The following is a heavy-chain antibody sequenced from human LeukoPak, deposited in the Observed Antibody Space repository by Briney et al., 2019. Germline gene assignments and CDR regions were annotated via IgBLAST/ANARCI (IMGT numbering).Heavy chain of an antibody. J-gene: IGHJ4*02. CDR3: ARGFGAYWYDSSGYYF. CDR1: GFTFSSYW. V-gene: IGHV3-7*01. D-gene: IGHD3-22*01. CDR2: IKQDGSEK. Sequence: GGSLRLSCAASGFTFSSYWMSWVRQAPGKGLEWVANIKQDGSEKYYVDSVKGRFTISRDNAKNSLYLQMNSLRAEDTAVYYCARGFGAYWYDSSGYYFWGQGTLVTVSS.